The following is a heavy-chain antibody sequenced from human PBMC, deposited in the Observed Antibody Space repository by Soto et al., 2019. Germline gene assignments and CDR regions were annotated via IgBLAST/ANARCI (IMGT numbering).Heavy chain of an antibody. CDR3: ARESRHIVVVLAAFDY. J-gene: IGHJ4*02. D-gene: IGHD2-15*01. V-gene: IGHV3-48*02. CDR2: ISSSSSTI. Sequence: EVQLVESGGGLVQPGGSLRLSCAASGFTFSSYSMNWVRQAPGKGLEWVSYISSSSSTIYYADSVKGRFTISRDNAKNSLYLQMNSLRDEDTAVYYCARESRHIVVVLAAFDYWGQGTLVTVSS. CDR1: GFTFSSYS.